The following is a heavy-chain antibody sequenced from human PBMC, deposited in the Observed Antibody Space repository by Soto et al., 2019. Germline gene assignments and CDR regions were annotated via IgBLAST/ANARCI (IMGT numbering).Heavy chain of an antibody. CDR3: AREGLDYSNSLDY. CDR2: IIPILAIT. CDR1: GGSFSSHA. D-gene: IGHD4-4*01. J-gene: IGHJ4*02. V-gene: IGHV1-69*04. Sequence: QVQLVQSGAEVKKPGSSVKVSCTASGGSFSSHAMYWVRQAPGQGLEWMGRIIPILAITNSAQTFQGRVRFTADKSTTTSYMELSSLKFEDTAVYYCAREGLDYSNSLDYWGQGTVVTVSS.